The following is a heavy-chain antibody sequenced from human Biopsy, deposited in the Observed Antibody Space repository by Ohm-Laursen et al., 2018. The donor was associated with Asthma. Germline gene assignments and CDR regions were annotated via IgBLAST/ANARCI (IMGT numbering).Heavy chain of an antibody. CDR3: ARASVAASFNWFDP. CDR2: IHYSGST. J-gene: IGHJ5*02. Sequence: TLSLTCTVSGASIKTDDHCWSWLRQPPGKGLEWFGFIHYSGSTSYNPSLKGGVTISVDTSKNQFSLKLSSVTAADTAVYYCARASVAASFNWFDPWGQGTLVTVSS. V-gene: IGHV4-30-4*01. CDR1: GASIKTDDHC. D-gene: IGHD6-19*01.